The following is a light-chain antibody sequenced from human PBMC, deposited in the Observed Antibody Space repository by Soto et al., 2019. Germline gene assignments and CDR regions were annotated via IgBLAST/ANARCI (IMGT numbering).Light chain of an antibody. CDR1: QDISTH. CDR3: QQVKHYPLT. CDR2: SAS. J-gene: IGKJ4*01. Sequence: DIQLTQSPSFLSASVGDRVTITCRASQDISTHLAWYQQKPGRAPKLLIFSASTLQSGVPSGFSGSGSGTEFTRTISSLQPEDFATYYCQQVKHYPLTFGGGTKVEIK. V-gene: IGKV1-9*01.